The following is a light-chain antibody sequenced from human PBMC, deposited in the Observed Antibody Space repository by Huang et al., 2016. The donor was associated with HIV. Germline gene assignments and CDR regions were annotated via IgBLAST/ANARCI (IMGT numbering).Light chain of an antibody. CDR2: LCS. Sequence: DIVMTQSPLSLPVTPGEPASVSCRSNLSPLHESGHNYLDCYLPNPGQSPQLLIYLCSTRAYGVPDRCTGSGSGTDFTLRINKVEAQDVGVYFCMQALQTPYTFGRGTKLEI. V-gene: IGKV2-28*01. J-gene: IGKJ2*01. CDR3: MQALQTPYT. CDR1: LSPLHESGHNY.